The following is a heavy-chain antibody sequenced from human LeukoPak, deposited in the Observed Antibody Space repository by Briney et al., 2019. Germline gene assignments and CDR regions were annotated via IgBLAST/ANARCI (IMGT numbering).Heavy chain of an antibody. CDR1: GGSISSSSYY. CDR3: ARVSGDGYNYVDY. Sequence: PSETLSLTCTVSGGSISSSSYYWSWIRQPPGKGLEWIGYIYYSGSTNYNPSLKSRVTISVDTSKNQFSLKLSSVTAADTAVYYCARVSGDGYNYVDYWGQGTLVTVSS. CDR2: IYYSGST. V-gene: IGHV4-61*01. D-gene: IGHD5-24*01. J-gene: IGHJ4*02.